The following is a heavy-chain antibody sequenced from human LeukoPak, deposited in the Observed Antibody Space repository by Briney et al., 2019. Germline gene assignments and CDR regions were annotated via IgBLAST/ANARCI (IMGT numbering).Heavy chain of an antibody. CDR1: GGTFSSYA. CDR2: IIPIFGTA. Sequence: SVKVSCKASGGTFSSYAISWVRQAPGQGLEWMGEIIPIFGTANHAQKFQGRVTITADESTSTAYMELSSLRSEDTAVYYCARDSRTYSSGASWGQGTLVTVSS. CDR3: ARDSRTYSSGAS. V-gene: IGHV1-69*13. D-gene: IGHD6-19*01. J-gene: IGHJ5*02.